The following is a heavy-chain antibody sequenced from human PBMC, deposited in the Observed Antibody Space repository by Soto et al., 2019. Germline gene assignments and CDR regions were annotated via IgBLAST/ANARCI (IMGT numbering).Heavy chain of an antibody. CDR1: GFTFSSYS. Sequence: GGALRLPCGASGFTFSSYSLNLGRQAPGKGLDLFSYFSSSSSTIYYADSVKGRFTISRDNAKNSLYLQMNSLRDEDTAVYYCARNYDFWSGYYGMDVWGQGTTVTVSS. D-gene: IGHD3-3*01. J-gene: IGHJ6*02. CDR3: ARNYDFWSGYYGMDV. V-gene: IGHV3-48*02. CDR2: FSSSSSTI.